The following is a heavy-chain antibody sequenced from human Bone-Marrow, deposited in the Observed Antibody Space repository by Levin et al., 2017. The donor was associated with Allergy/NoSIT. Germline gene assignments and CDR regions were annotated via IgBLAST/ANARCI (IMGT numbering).Heavy chain of an antibody. Sequence: PGGSLRLSCAASGFTFSSYVMSWVRQAPGKGLEWVSAISGSGGSTYYADSVKGRFTISRDNSKNTLYLQMNSLRAEDTAVYYCAKKPHYYGSGGGMDVWGQGTTVTVSS. J-gene: IGHJ6*02. D-gene: IGHD3-10*01. V-gene: IGHV3-23*01. CDR1: GFTFSSYV. CDR2: ISGSGGST. CDR3: AKKPHYYGSGGGMDV.